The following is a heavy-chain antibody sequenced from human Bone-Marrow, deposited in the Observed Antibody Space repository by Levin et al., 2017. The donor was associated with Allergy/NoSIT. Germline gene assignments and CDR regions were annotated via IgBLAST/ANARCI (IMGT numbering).Heavy chain of an antibody. J-gene: IGHJ6*03. Sequence: LSLTCAASGFTFSSYGMHWVRQAPGKGLEWVAVIWYDGSNKYYADSVKGRFTISRDNSKNTLYLQMNSLRAEDTAVYYCARDRDIVVVVAATRYYYYYMDVWGKGTTVTVSS. V-gene: IGHV3-33*01. D-gene: IGHD2-15*01. CDR1: GFTFSSYG. CDR2: IWYDGSNK. CDR3: ARDRDIVVVVAATRYYYYYMDV.